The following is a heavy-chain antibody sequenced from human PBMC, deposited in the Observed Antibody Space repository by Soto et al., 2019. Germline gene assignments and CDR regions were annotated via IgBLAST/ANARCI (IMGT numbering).Heavy chain of an antibody. CDR3: AGDPSGTAIGRADH. J-gene: IGHJ4*02. Sequence: GGSLRLSCVLSAFTLAVYSMQWARQAPGGDLEWFSGINWNSAVIGYADSVKGRFTSSRDNAKNALYLQMTSLRAEDTALYYCAGDPSGTAIGRADHWGQGTLVTVSS. V-gene: IGHV3-9*01. D-gene: IGHD1-26*01. CDR2: INWNSAVI. CDR1: AFTLAVYS.